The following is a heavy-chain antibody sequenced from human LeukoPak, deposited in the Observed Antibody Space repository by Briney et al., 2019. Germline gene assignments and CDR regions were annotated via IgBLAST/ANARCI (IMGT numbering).Heavy chain of an antibody. CDR2: INTDGRVT. CDR3: IRETHVGLHLEY. V-gene: IGHV3-74*01. Sequence: GGSLRLSCAASGFTFTTYWMHWVRQVPGKGLVWVARINTDGRVTTYADSVKGRFTVSRDNAENTLYLRMSNLRPEDTAVYYCIRETHVGLHLEYWGQGTLATVTS. D-gene: IGHD3-10*02. J-gene: IGHJ4*02. CDR1: GFTFTTYW.